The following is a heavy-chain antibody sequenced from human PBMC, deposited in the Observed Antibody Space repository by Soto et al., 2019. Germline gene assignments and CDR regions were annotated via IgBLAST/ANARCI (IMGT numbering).Heavy chain of an antibody. V-gene: IGHV1-46*01. Sequence: GASVKVSCKASGYTFTSYYMHWVRQAPGQGLEWMGIINPSGGSTSYAQKFQGRVTMTRDTSTSTVYMELSSLRSEDTAVYYCARERTEYYYGMDVWGQGTTVTVS. CDR1: GYTFTSYY. J-gene: IGHJ6*02. CDR3: ARERTEYYYGMDV. CDR2: INPSGGST.